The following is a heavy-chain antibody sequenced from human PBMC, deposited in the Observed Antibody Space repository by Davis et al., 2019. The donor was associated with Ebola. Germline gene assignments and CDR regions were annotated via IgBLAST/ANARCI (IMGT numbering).Heavy chain of an antibody. CDR3: AGAGYSSGWNFDY. Sequence: MPSETLSLTCAVYGGSFSGYYWSWIRQPPGKGLEWIGSIYHSGSTHYNPSLKSRVTLSIDTSKSQFSLKLTSVTAADTAVYYCAGAGYSSGWNFDYWGQGTLVTVSS. CDR2: IYHSGST. CDR1: GGSFSGYY. D-gene: IGHD6-19*01. J-gene: IGHJ4*02. V-gene: IGHV4-34*01.